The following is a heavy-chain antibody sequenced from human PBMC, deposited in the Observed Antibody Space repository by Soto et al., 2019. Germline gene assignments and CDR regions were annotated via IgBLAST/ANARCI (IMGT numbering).Heavy chain of an antibody. J-gene: IGHJ4*02. D-gene: IGHD1-26*01. CDR3: AKGDRGGSYPYYFED. CDR1: GFTFTSYA. CDR2: ISGSGGST. V-gene: IGHV3-23*01. Sequence: EVHLLESGGGLVQPGGSLRLSCAASGFTFTSYAMSWVRQAPGKGLEWVSGISGSGGSTYYADSVKGRFTILRDNSKNTLFLQMKSLRAEDTAVYYCAKGDRGGSYPYYFEDWGQGTLVTVSS.